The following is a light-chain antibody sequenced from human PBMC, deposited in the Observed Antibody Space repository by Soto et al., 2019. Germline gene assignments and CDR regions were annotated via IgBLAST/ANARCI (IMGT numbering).Light chain of an antibody. CDR3: QQLRSYPFT. Sequence: AIQLTQSPSSLSASVGDRVSITCRASQGISSALAWYQHKPGKHPKILIYDASSLQSGVPSRFSGSASGTECALTISSLQPEDFATYYCQQLRSYPFTFGQGTRLEIK. V-gene: IGKV1-13*02. CDR1: QGISSA. J-gene: IGKJ5*01. CDR2: DAS.